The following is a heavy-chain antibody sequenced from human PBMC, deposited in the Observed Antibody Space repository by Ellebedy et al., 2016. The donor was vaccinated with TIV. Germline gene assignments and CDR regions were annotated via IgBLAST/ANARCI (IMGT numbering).Heavy chain of an antibody. D-gene: IGHD3-10*01. CDR1: GFTFNTYS. CDR3: ARAPTLGSGRGILDY. J-gene: IGHJ4*02. Sequence: GESLKISCAASGFTFNTYSMNWVRQAPGKGLEWVAFIRSSINSISYADSVKGRFTISRDDAENSLYLLMNSLRDEDTAVYFCARAPTLGSGRGILDYWGQGNLVTVSS. CDR2: IRSSINSI. V-gene: IGHV3-48*02.